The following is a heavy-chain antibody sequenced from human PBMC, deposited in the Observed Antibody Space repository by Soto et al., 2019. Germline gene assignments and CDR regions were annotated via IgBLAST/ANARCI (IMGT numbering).Heavy chain of an antibody. CDR3: ARDLGYGDYVRWFDP. CDR2: ISAYNGNT. V-gene: IGHV1-18*01. Sequence: ASVKVSCKSSGYTFTSYGISWARQAPGQGLEWMGWISAYNGNTNYAQKLQGRVTMTTDTSTSTAYMELRSLRSDDTAVYYCARDLGYGDYVRWFDPWGQGTLVTVS. CDR1: GYTFTSYG. D-gene: IGHD4-17*01. J-gene: IGHJ5*02.